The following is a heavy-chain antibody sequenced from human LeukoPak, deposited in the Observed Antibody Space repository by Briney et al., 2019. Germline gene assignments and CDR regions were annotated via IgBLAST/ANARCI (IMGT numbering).Heavy chain of an antibody. V-gene: IGHV3-23*01. CDR1: GFTFSGYT. J-gene: IGHJ4*02. CDR2: IGGSGVST. Sequence: GGSLRLSCAASGFTFSGYTMTWVRQAPGKGLEWVSGIGGSGVSTYYADSVKGRFTISRDNSKDTLYLQMNSLRAEDTAVYYCAKDRDCTSTSCYFYFDYWGQGIPVTVSS. D-gene: IGHD2-2*01. CDR3: AKDRDCTSTSCYFYFDY.